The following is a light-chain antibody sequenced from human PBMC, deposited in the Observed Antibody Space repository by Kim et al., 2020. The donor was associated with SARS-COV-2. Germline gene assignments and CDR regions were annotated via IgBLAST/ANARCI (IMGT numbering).Light chain of an antibody. CDR3: QSYDTGLSGII. J-gene: IGLJ2*01. CDR1: NSNVGAGYG. V-gene: IGLV1-40*01. CDR2: DDC. Sequence: QSVTIPYTGRNSNVGAGYGVQWYQELPCTSPKRLIYDDCRRPSGVPDRFSGSRSVTSASLAITGLQAEDAADYYCQSYDTGLSGIIFGGGTQLTVL.